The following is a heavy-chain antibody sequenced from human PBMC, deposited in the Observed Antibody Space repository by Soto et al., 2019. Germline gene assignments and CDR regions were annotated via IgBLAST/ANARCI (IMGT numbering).Heavy chain of an antibody. Sequence: QVQLVQSGPEVKKPGSSVKVSCKASGGTFRNYPINWVRQAPGQGLEWMGSIFPLTDIPDYAQNFQARLTISADRSTSTAYMELNSLTSDDTAMYFCARGPLVVSNYFPSWGQGTLVTVSS. J-gene: IGHJ4*02. V-gene: IGHV1-69*02. CDR3: ARGPLVVSNYFPS. CDR2: IFPLTDIP. CDR1: GGTFRNYP.